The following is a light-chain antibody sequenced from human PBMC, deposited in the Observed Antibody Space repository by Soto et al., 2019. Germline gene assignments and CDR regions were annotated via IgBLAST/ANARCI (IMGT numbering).Light chain of an antibody. J-gene: IGLJ1*01. Sequence: QPVLTQPPSASGTPGQRVTISCSGSSSNIGSNYVYWYQHLPGTAPKLLIHGNHQRPSGVPDRFSGSKSGTSASLAISGLRSEDEGDYYCAARDDSRSGLYVFGTGTKLTVL. CDR3: AARDDSRSGLYV. V-gene: IGLV1-47*02. CDR2: GNH. CDR1: SSNIGSNY.